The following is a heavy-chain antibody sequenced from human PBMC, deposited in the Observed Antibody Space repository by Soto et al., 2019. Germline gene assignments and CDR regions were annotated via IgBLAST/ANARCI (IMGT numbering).Heavy chain of an antibody. CDR1: GDSFNDYY. Sequence: QVQLVQSGAEVRKPGASVTVSCRSSGDSFNDYYIHWVRQAPGQGFEWMGWINPNGGVTKYAQKFQGWVSMIRDTSIRTVYMQLSRLRSDDTAVYYCARVIGGATATLDHSYFYMDVWGTGTTVTVSS. CDR3: ARVIGGATATLDHSYFYMDV. V-gene: IGHV1-2*04. J-gene: IGHJ6*03. CDR2: INPNGGVT. D-gene: IGHD3-16*01.